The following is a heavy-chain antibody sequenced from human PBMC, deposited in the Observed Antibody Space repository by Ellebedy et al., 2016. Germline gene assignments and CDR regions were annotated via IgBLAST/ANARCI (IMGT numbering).Heavy chain of an antibody. CDR2: IWYDGSNK. CDR3: AREVDYDYARGGGMDV. D-gene: IGHD4-17*01. CDR1: GFTFSSYG. Sequence: GESLKISCAASGFTFSSYGMHWVRQAPGKGLEWVAVIWYDGSNKYYADSVKGRFTISRDNSKNTLYLQMNSLRAEDTAVYYCAREVDYDYARGGGMDVWGQGTTVTVSS. V-gene: IGHV3-33*01. J-gene: IGHJ6*02.